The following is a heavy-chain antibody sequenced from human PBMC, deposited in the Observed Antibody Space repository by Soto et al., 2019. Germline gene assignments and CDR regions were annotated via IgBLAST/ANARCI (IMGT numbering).Heavy chain of an antibody. Sequence: SETLSLTCTVSGGSISSGGYYWSWIRQHPGKGLEWIGYIYYSGSTYYKPSLKSRVTISVDTSKNQYSMKLSSVTAADTAVYFCARDGSGSYPFYYYGMDVWGQGTTVTVSS. CDR1: GGSISSGGYY. V-gene: IGHV4-31*03. CDR3: ARDGSGSYPFYYYGMDV. J-gene: IGHJ6*02. D-gene: IGHD3-10*01. CDR2: IYYSGST.